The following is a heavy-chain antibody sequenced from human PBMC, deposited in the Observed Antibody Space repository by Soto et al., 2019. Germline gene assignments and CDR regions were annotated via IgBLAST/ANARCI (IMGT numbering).Heavy chain of an antibody. V-gene: IGHV3-30*18. D-gene: IGHD2-15*01. Sequence: SCKASGYDFTAYDINWVRQAPGKGLEWVALISYDGNSQNYADSVKGRFTLSRDNSKNTVYLRMNSLRAEDTAVYYCAKEKYCSGGTCYPYYFDSWGQGTLVTVSS. CDR3: AKEKYCSGGTCYPYYFDS. CDR1: GYDFTAYD. J-gene: IGHJ4*02. CDR2: ISYDGNSQ.